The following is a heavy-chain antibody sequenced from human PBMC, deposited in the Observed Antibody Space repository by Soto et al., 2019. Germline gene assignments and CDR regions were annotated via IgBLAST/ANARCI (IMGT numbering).Heavy chain of an antibody. J-gene: IGHJ6*03. CDR3: ARLDEGPTYYYYYYMDV. D-gene: IGHD1-1*01. V-gene: IGHV3-7*01. CDR2: IKQDGSEK. Sequence: GGSLRLSCAASGFTFSSYWMSWVRQAPGKGLEWVANIKQDGSEKYYVDSVKGRFTISRDNAKNSLYLQMNSLRAEDTAVYYCARLDEGPTYYYYYYMDVWGKGTTVTVSS. CDR1: GFTFSSYW.